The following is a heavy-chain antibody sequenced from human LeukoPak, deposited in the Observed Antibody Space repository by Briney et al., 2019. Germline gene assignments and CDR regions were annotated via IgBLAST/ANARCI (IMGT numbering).Heavy chain of an antibody. Sequence: GGSLRLSCAASGFTFSSYSMNWVRQAPGKGLEWVSVIYSGGSTDYADSVKGRFTISRDNSKNTVYLQMNSLRPEDTAMYYCAREGGYVFDYWGQGTLVTVSS. V-gene: IGHV3-53*01. CDR3: AREGGYVFDY. CDR1: GFTFSSYS. D-gene: IGHD5-12*01. J-gene: IGHJ4*02. CDR2: IYSGGST.